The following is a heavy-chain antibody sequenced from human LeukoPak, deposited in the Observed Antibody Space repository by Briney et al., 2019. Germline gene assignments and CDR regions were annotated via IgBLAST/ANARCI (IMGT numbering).Heavy chain of an antibody. CDR2: IKQDGSEK. Sequence: GGSLRLSCAASGFTFSNYWMSWVRHAPGKGLEWVANIKQDGSEKYCVDSTKGRFTISRDNAKNSLFLQMNSLRAEDTAVYYCARADGDYVFDYWGQGTLVTVSS. D-gene: IGHD4-17*01. V-gene: IGHV3-7*05. CDR3: ARADGDYVFDY. CDR1: GFTFSNYW. J-gene: IGHJ4*02.